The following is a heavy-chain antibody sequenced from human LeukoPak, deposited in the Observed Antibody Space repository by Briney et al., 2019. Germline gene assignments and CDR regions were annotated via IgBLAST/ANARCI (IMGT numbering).Heavy chain of an antibody. CDR3: ARDLELSAVYYFDS. CDR1: GFTFSTYT. J-gene: IGHJ4*02. D-gene: IGHD3-3*01. V-gene: IGHV3-30*01. Sequence: PGGSLRLSCAASGFTFSTYTMYRVRRAPGKGLEWVAVISYDGGNRYYADSVKGRFTISRDNSKNMLYLQMNSLRADDTAVYYCARDLELSAVYYFDSWGQGTLVIVSS. CDR2: ISYDGGNR.